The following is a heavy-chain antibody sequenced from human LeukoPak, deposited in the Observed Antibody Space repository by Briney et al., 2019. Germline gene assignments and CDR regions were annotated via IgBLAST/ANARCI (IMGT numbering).Heavy chain of an antibody. CDR3: ARDRGETKRRYSWFDP. J-gene: IGHJ5*02. CDR1: EYTFTGYY. D-gene: IGHD3-16*01. V-gene: IGHV1-2*02. Sequence: GASVKVSCKASEYTFTGYYMHWVRQAPGQGLEWMGWINPNSGGTNYAQKFQGRVTMTRDTSISTAYMELSRLRSDDTAVYYCARDRGETKRRYSWFDPWGQGTLVTVFS. CDR2: INPNSGGT.